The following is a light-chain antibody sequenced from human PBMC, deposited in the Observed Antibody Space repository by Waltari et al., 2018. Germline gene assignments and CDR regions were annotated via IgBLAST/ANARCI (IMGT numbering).Light chain of an antibody. J-gene: IGKJ1*01. CDR3: QQYGSSPRT. CDR2: GAS. Sequence: EIVLTQSPGTLSSSPGERATPSCSASQTVSSSYLAWYQQRPGQTPRLLISGASRRATVIPEKFIGTGSGAYFALTISGLEPEDFAGYYCQQYGSSPRTFGQGTKVEIK. V-gene: IGKV3-20*01. CDR1: QTVSSSY.